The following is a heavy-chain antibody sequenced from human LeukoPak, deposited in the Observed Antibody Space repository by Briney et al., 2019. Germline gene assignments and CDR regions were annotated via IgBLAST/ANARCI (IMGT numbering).Heavy chain of an antibody. J-gene: IGHJ4*02. D-gene: IGHD7-27*01. Sequence: GGSLRLSCAASGSTFSSSRMLWVRQTPGKGLVWVSNINTDGSSTNYADSVKGRFAISRDNAKNTLYLQMDSLRAEDTAIYYCVRNWGEDYWGQGTLVTVSS. CDR2: INTDGSST. CDR1: GSTFSSSR. V-gene: IGHV3-74*01. CDR3: VRNWGEDY.